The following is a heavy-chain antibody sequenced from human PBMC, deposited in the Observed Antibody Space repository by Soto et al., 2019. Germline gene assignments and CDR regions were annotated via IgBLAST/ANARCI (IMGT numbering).Heavy chain of an antibody. CDR1: GGSIRSGDYY. Sequence: SETLSLTCTVSGGSIRSGDYYWSWIRQPPGKGLEWIGDIYHSGSTYYNPSLKSRVTISVDTSKNQFSLKLSSVTAADTAVYYCARSPYLAAAPDVWGQGTTVTVSS. CDR2: IYHSGST. J-gene: IGHJ6*02. CDR3: ARSPYLAAAPDV. D-gene: IGHD6-13*01. V-gene: IGHV4-39*07.